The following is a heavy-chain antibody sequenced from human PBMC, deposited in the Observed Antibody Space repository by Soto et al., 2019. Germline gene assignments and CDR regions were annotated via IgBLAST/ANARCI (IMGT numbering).Heavy chain of an antibody. CDR2: SYYSGNT. Sequence: QVQLQESGPGLVKPSETLSLTCTVSGGSISSYYWSWIRHPPGKGLEWIGYSYYSGNTNYNPSLKSRLNISVDTSKNQISLKMSSVTAADTAVYYGARHQSYGSGSLVYWGQGTLVTVAS. CDR1: GGSISSYY. D-gene: IGHD3-10*01. V-gene: IGHV4-59*08. J-gene: IGHJ4*02. CDR3: ARHQSYGSGSLVY.